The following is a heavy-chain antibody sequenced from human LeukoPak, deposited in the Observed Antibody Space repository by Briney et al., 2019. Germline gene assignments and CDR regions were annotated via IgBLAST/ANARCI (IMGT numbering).Heavy chain of an antibody. D-gene: IGHD3-22*01. CDR3: ARAHLYDSSGYYAPIDY. CDR2: ISYDGSNK. Sequence: PGRSLRLSCAASGFTFSSYAMHWVRQAPGKGLEWVADISYDGSNKYYADSVKGRFTISRDNSKNTLYLQMNSLRAEDTAVYYCARAHLYDSSGYYAPIDYWGQGTLVTVSS. CDR1: GFTFSSYA. V-gene: IGHV3-30-3*01. J-gene: IGHJ4*02.